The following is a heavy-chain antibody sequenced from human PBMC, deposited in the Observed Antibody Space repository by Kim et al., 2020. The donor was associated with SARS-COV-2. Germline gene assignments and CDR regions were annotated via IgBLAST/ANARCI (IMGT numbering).Heavy chain of an antibody. V-gene: IGHV3-23*01. J-gene: IGHJ5*02. Sequence: GRFTISRDHAKNTLYLQMNSLRAEDTAVYYCAKAGGEYSSGWYEYNWFDPWGQGTLVTVSS. CDR3: AKAGGEYSSGWYEYNWFDP. D-gene: IGHD6-19*01.